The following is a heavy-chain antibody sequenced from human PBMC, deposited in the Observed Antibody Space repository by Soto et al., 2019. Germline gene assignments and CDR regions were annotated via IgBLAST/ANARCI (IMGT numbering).Heavy chain of an antibody. CDR2: ISAYNGNT. CDR1: GYTFTSYG. V-gene: IGHV1-18*01. J-gene: IGHJ6*03. D-gene: IGHD3-3*01. Sequence: QVQLVQSGAEVKKPGASVKVSCKASGYTFTSYGISWVRQAPGQGLEWMGWISAYNGNTNYAQKLQGRVTMTTDTSTSTAYMELRSLRSDDTAVYYCARARAVLRFLEWSPYYYMDVWGKGTTVTVSS. CDR3: ARARAVLRFLEWSPYYYMDV.